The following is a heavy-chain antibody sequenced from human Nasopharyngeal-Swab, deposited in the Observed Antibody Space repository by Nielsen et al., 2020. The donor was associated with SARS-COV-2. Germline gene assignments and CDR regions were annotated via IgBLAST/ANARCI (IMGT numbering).Heavy chain of an antibody. CDR2: ISGSGGST. J-gene: IGHJ4*02. Sequence: GESLKISCAASGFTFSSYAMSWVRQAPGKGLEWVSAISGSGGSTYYADSVKGRFTISRDNSKNTLYLQMNSLRAEDTAVYYYAKFSIGLGYYWGQGTLVTVSS. CDR3: AKFSIGLGYY. D-gene: IGHD3-16*01. V-gene: IGHV3-23*01. CDR1: GFTFSSYA.